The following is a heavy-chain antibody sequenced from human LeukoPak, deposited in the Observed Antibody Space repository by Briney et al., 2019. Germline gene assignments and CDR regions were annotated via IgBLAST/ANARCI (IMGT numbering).Heavy chain of an antibody. V-gene: IGHV3-7*01. CDR2: IKQDGSMK. CDR3: AELGITMIGGV. J-gene: IGHJ6*04. D-gene: IGHD3-10*02. CDR1: GFTFSRYW. Sequence: GGSLRLSCVASGFTFSRYWMSWVRQAPGMGLEWVANIKQDGSMKYYVDSVKGRFTISRDNAKNSLYLQMNSLRAEDTAVYYCAELGITMIGGVWGKGTTVTISS.